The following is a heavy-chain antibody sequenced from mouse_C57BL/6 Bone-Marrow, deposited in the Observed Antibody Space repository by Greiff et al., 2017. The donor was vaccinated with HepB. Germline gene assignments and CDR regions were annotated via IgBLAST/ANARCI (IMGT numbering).Heavy chain of an antibody. D-gene: IGHD2-3*01. CDR2: INPYNGGT. Sequence: VQLQQSGPVLVKPGASVKMSCKASGYTFTDYYMNWVKQSHGKSLEWIGVINPYNGGTSYNQKFKGKATLTVDKSSSTAYMELNSLTSEDSAVYYCEREWLLPFMDYWGQGTSVTVSS. J-gene: IGHJ4*01. CDR1: GYTFTDYY. V-gene: IGHV1-19*01. CDR3: EREWLLPFMDY.